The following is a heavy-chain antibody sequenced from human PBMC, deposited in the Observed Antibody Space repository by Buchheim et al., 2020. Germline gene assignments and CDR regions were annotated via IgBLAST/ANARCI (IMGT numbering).Heavy chain of an antibody. CDR2: INHSGST. J-gene: IGHJ5*02. CDR1: GGSFSGYY. V-gene: IGHV4-34*01. Sequence: QVQLQQWGAGLLKPSETLSLTCAVYGGSFSGYYWSWIRQPPGKGLEWIGEINHSGSTNYNPSLQSRVTISVDTSKDKFSLKLSSVTAADTAVYYCARLTGTTGGWFDPWGQGTL. D-gene: IGHD1-7*01. CDR3: ARLTGTTGGWFDP.